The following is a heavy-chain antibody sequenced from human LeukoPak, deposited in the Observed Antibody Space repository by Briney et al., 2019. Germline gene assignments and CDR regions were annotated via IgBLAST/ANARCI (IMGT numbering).Heavy chain of an antibody. CDR2: INWNGGST. Sequence: GGSLRLSCAASGFTFDDYGMSWVRQAPGKGLEWVSGINWNGGSTGYADSVKGRFTISRDNSKNTLYLQMNSLRAEDTAVYYCAKDPAAARPYYFDYWGQGTLVTVSS. D-gene: IGHD6-6*01. V-gene: IGHV3-20*04. J-gene: IGHJ4*02. CDR1: GFTFDDYG. CDR3: AKDPAAARPYYFDY.